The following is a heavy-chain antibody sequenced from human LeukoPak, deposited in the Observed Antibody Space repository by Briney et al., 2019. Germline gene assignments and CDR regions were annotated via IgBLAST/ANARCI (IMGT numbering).Heavy chain of an antibody. V-gene: IGHV3-48*01. D-gene: IGHD1-26*01. CDR2: ISSSSSTI. CDR1: GFAFSSYS. J-gene: IGHJ4*02. CDR3: ARVLRGGSYLNFDY. Sequence: PGGSLRLSCAASGFAFSSYSMNWVRQAPGKGREWVSYISSSSSTIYYADSVKGRFTISRDNAKNSLYLQMNSLRAEDTAVYYCARVLRGGSYLNFDYWGQGTLVTVSS.